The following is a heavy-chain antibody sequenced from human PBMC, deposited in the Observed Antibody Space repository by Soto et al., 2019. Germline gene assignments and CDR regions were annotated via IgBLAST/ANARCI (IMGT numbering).Heavy chain of an antibody. CDR3: AKSRIFSRVTDFDY. V-gene: IGHV3-23*01. D-gene: IGHD3-9*01. Sequence: XVSLRLSCAASGFTFSSYAMSWVRQAPGKGLEWVSAISGSGGSTYYADSVKGRFTISRDNSKNTLYLQMNSLRAEDTAVYYCAKSRIFSRVTDFDYWGQGTLVTVSS. J-gene: IGHJ4*02. CDR2: ISGSGGST. CDR1: GFTFSSYA.